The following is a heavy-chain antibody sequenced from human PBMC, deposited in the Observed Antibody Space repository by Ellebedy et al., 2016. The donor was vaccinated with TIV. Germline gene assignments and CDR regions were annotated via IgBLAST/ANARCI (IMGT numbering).Heavy chain of an antibody. J-gene: IGHJ4*02. V-gene: IGHV3-9*01. Sequence: GGSLRLSXAASGFTFSSYAMSWVRQAPGKGLEWVSGVDWNSGNKDYAGSVKGRFTISRDNAKNSLFLQANSLRAEDTAFYYCVKDKGGYSSGRLDYWGQGTLVTVSS. D-gene: IGHD6-19*01. CDR1: GFTFSSYA. CDR2: VDWNSGNK. CDR3: VKDKGGYSSGRLDY.